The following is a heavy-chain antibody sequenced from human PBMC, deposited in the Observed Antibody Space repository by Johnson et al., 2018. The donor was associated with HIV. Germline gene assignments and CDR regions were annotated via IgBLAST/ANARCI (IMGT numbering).Heavy chain of an antibody. CDR1: GLTFSDYD. CDR3: AKHSSSWYDDAFDI. J-gene: IGHJ3*02. Sequence: QVQLVESGGGLVQPGGSLRLSCAASGLTFSDYDMSWIRQAPGKGLEWVSYISSRGSTIYYADSVEGRFTISRDNAKNSLYLQINSLRAEDTAVYYCAKHSSSWYDDAFDIWGQGTMVTVSS. D-gene: IGHD6-13*01. CDR2: ISSRGSTI. V-gene: IGHV3-11*01.